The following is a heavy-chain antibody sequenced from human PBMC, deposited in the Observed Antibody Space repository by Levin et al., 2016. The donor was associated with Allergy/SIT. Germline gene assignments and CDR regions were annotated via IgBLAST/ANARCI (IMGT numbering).Heavy chain of an antibody. Sequence: GESLKISCAASGFAFGTYVMTWVRQAPGKGLEWVSLISGSGGTTYYADSVRGRFTISRDNSKDILFLQLSSLRVEDTAIYYCAKVRGVLGDRDGFDYWGQGTQVTVSS. V-gene: IGHV3-23*01. CDR3: AKVRGVLGDRDGFDY. J-gene: IGHJ4*02. CDR1: GFAFGTYV. CDR2: ISGSGGTT. D-gene: IGHD2-8*01.